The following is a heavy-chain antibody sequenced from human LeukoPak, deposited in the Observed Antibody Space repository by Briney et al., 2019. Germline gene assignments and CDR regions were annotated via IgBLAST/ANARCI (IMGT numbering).Heavy chain of an antibody. CDR3: AKSGIAAADYWYFDL. CDR1: GFTFITYA. V-gene: IGHV3-30-3*01. J-gene: IGHJ2*01. Sequence: PGRSLRLSCAASGFTFITYAMHWVRQAPGGGQEWVAVMSYDGHNKDYADSVKGRFTISRDNSKNTLYLQMNRLRAEDTAVYYCAKSGIAAADYWYFDLWGRGTLVTVSS. CDR2: MSYDGHNK. D-gene: IGHD6-13*01.